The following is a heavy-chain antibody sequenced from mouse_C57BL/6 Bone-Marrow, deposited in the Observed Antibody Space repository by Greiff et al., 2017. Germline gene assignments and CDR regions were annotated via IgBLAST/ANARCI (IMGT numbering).Heavy chain of an antibody. CDR2: IRNNANNHAT. J-gene: IGHJ2*01. Sequence: DVQLQESGGGLVQPGGSMKLSCAASGFTFSDAWMDWVRQSPEKGLEWVAEIRNNANNHATYYAESVKGRFTIARDDSKSSVYLQMNSLRAEDTGIYYCTRKTALVYFDYWGQGTTLTVSS. D-gene: IGHD3-1*01. CDR1: GFTFSDAW. V-gene: IGHV6-6*01. CDR3: TRKTALVYFDY.